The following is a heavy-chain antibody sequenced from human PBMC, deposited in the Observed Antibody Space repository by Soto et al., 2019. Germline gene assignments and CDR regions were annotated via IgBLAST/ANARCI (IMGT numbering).Heavy chain of an antibody. CDR2: ISTSGNT. J-gene: IGHJ5*02. CDR1: GVSMRNSY. D-gene: IGHD3-16*01. V-gene: IGHV4-4*07. Sequence: PSETLSLTCSVSGVSMRNSYWTWIRQSAGKGLEWIGRISTSGNTNYNPSLNSRLTMSVDTSKYQVSLKLTSVTAADTAVYYCARGGGVPALGDPWGQGTLVTVS. CDR3: ARGGGVPALGDP.